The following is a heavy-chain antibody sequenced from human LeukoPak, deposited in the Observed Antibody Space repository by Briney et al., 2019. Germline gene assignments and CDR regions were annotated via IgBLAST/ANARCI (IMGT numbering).Heavy chain of an antibody. Sequence: ASVKVSCTASGYTFTSYGISWVRQAPGQGLEWMGWISAYNGNTNYAQKLQGRVTMTTDTSTSTAYMELRSLRSDDTAVYYCARDYKAYSSGWHTFDYWGQGSLVTVS. V-gene: IGHV1-18*01. CDR3: ARDYKAYSSGWHTFDY. CDR1: GYTFTSYG. D-gene: IGHD6-19*01. CDR2: ISAYNGNT. J-gene: IGHJ4*02.